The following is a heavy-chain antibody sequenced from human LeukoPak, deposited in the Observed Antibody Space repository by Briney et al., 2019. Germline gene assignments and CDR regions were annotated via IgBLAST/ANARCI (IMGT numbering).Heavy chain of an antibody. CDR2: IYHSGST. J-gene: IGHJ6*04. CDR3: ARAVSDILTGAYYYGMDV. D-gene: IGHD3-9*01. CDR1: GGSISSSNW. Sequence: SETLSLTCAVSGGSISSSNWWSWVRQPPGKGLEWIGEIYHSGSTNYNPSLKSRVTISVDKSKNQFSPKLSSVTAADTAVYYCARAVSDILTGAYYYGMDVWGKGTTVTVSS. V-gene: IGHV4-4*02.